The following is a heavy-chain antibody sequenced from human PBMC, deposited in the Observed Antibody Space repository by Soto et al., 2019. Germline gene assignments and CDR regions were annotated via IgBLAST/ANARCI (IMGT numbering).Heavy chain of an antibody. J-gene: IGHJ4*02. V-gene: IGHV4-34*01. CDR2: INHSGST. D-gene: IGHD6-6*01. CDR1: GGSFSGYY. Sequence: SETLSLTCAVYGGSFSGYYWSWIRQPPGKGLEWIGEINHSGSTNYNPSLKSRVTISVDTSKNQFSLKLSSVTAADTAVYYCAGGLIAARPDHLDYWGQGTLVTVSS. CDR3: AGGLIAARPDHLDY.